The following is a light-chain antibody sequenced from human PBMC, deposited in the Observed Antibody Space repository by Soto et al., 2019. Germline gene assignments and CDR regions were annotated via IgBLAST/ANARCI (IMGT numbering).Light chain of an antibody. CDR1: QSVSSSY. CDR2: GAS. Sequence: EIVLTQSPGTLSLSPGERATLSCRASQSVSSSYLAWYQQKPGQAPRLLIYGASSRATGIQDRFSGSGSGTDFTLTIRGLEPEDFAVYYCKQYGGSPQTFGQGTKVDI. J-gene: IGKJ1*01. CDR3: KQYGGSPQT. V-gene: IGKV3-20*01.